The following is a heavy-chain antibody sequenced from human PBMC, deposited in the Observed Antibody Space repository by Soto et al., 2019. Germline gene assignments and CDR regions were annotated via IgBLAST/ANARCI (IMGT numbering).Heavy chain of an antibody. V-gene: IGHV3-21*01. J-gene: IGHJ4*02. Sequence: EVQLVESGGGLVKPGGSLRLSCAASGFTFSSYSMNWVRQAPGKGLEWVSSISSSSSYIYYADSVKGRFTISRDNAKNSLYLQMNSLRAEDTAVYYCAREPPSVGQLVWFWGQGTLVTVSS. CDR2: ISSSSSYI. CDR3: AREPPSVGQLVWF. D-gene: IGHD6-6*01. CDR1: GFTFSSYS.